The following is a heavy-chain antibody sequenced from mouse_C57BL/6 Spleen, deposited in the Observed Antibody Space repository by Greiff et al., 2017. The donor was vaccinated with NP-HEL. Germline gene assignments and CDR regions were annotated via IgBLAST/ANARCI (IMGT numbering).Heavy chain of an antibody. D-gene: IGHD1-1*01. V-gene: IGHV1-72*01. CDR2: IDPNSGGT. Sequence: QVQLKQPGAELVKPGASVKLSCKASGYTFTSYWMHWVKQRPGRGLEWIGRIDPNSGGTKYNEKFKSKATLTVDKPSSTAYMQLSSLTSEDSAVYYCARGPYGGSSWSYAMDYWGQGTSVTVSS. CDR3: ARGPYGGSSWSYAMDY. CDR1: GYTFTSYW. J-gene: IGHJ4*01.